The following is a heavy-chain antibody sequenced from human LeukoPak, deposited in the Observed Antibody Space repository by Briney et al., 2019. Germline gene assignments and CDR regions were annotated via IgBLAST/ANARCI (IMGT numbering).Heavy chain of an antibody. V-gene: IGHV3-7*04. J-gene: IGHJ4*02. CDR3: VRDGSGSDFSLDY. D-gene: IGHD3-10*01. Sequence: GGSLRLSCVGSGFNFDNYYMSWVRQAPGKGLEWVADIRHDGSDVYNVDSVRGRFTISRDNAKNSVFLQMNSLKDEDTSVYYCVRDGSGSDFSLDYWGQGTLVTVSS. CDR1: GFNFDNYY. CDR2: IRHDGSDV.